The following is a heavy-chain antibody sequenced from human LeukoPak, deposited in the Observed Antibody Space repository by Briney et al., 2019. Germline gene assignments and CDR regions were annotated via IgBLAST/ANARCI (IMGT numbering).Heavy chain of an antibody. V-gene: IGHV4-59*08. CDR2: IYYSGST. Sequence: SETLSLTCTVSGGSISSHYWSWIRQPPGKGLEWIGYIYYSGSTNYNPSLKSRVTISVDTSKNQFSLKLSSVTAADTAVYYCASTARQWLVPSDYWGQGTLVTVSS. J-gene: IGHJ4*02. CDR1: GGSISSHY. D-gene: IGHD6-19*01. CDR3: ASTARQWLVPSDY.